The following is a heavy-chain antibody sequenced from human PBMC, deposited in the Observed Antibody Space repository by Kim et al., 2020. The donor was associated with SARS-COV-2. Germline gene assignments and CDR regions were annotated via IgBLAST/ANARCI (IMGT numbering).Heavy chain of an antibody. CDR1: GGSFSGYY. Sequence: SETLSLTCAVYGGSFSGYYWSWIRQPPGKGLEWIGEINHSGSTNYNPSLKSRVTISVDTSKNQFALKLSSVTAADTAVYYCARLGRDIVVVPAAIRYYYYMDVWGQGTTVTVSS. D-gene: IGHD2-2*02. CDR2: INHSGST. J-gene: IGHJ6*03. V-gene: IGHV4-34*01. CDR3: ARLGRDIVVVPAAIRYYYYMDV.